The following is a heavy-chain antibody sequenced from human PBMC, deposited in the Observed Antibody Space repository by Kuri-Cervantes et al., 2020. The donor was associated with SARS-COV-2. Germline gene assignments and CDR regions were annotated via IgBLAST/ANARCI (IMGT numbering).Heavy chain of an antibody. V-gene: IGHV5-51*01. D-gene: IGHD6-6*01. J-gene: IGHJ4*02. Sequence: GGSLRLSCKGSGYNFTSYWIGWVRQMPGKGLEWMGIIYPGDSDTRYSPSFQGQVTISADKSISTAYLQWSSLKASDTAMYYCARHVRTYSSSSPFFDYWGQGTLVTVSS. CDR1: GYNFTSYW. CDR3: ARHVRTYSSSSPFFDY. CDR2: IYPGDSDT.